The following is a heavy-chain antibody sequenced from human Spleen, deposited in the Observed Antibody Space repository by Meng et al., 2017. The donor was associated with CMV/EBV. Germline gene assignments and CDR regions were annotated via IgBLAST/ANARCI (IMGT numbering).Heavy chain of an antibody. D-gene: IGHD5-18*01. CDR1: GGSISSYY. J-gene: IGHJ6*02. CDR3: ARDNGYSYVGYGMDV. Sequence: GSLRLSCSASGGSISSYYWSWMRQSPGKGLEWIGYIYYSGNTYYNSSLKNRLTISVDTYKNQFSLTLSSVTAADTAVYYCARDNGYSYVGYGMDVWGQGTTVTVSS. CDR2: IYYSGNT. V-gene: IGHV4-59*12.